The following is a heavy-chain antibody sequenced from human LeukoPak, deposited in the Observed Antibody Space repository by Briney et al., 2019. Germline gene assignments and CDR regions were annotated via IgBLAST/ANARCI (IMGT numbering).Heavy chain of an antibody. D-gene: IGHD2-15*01. V-gene: IGHV3-53*01. CDR2: IYKDGST. CDR1: GFAVSNNY. Sequence: PGGSLRLSCAASGFAVSNNYMTWVRQAPGKGLEWVSVIYKDGSTYYADSVKGRFTISRDNSKNTVYLQMNSLRAEDTAVYYCARGYCSGRSCYMWYSDYWGQGPLVTVSS. CDR3: ARGYCSGRSCYMWYSDY. J-gene: IGHJ4*02.